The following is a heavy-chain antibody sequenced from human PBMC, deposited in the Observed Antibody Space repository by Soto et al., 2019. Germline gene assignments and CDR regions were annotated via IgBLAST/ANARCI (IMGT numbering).Heavy chain of an antibody. J-gene: IGHJ4*02. D-gene: IGHD6-6*01. Sequence: QVQLVESGGGLVKPGGSLRLSCAASGFTFSDYYMSWIRQAPGKGLEWVSYINSGDSTIYYADYVKGRFTISRNNAKNSRYLQMNSLGAEDTAVYYCASGRSSSVFLDYWGQGNLVTVSS. CDR1: GFTFSDYY. V-gene: IGHV3-11*01. CDR3: ASGRSSSVFLDY. CDR2: INSGDSTI.